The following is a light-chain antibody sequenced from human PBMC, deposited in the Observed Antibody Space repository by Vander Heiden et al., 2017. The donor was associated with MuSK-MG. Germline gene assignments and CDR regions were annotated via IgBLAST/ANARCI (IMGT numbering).Light chain of an antibody. V-gene: IGKV1-39*01. J-gene: IGKJ2*01. CDR2: AAS. Sequence: DIQMTQSPSSLSASVGDRVTITCRASQSISSYLNWYQQKPGKAPKLLIYAASSLQSGVTSRFSGSGPGTDFTLTISSRQPEDFAPYYCQPSDSSPPMYTLGQGTKLEIK. CDR3: QPSDSSPPMYT. CDR1: QSISSY.